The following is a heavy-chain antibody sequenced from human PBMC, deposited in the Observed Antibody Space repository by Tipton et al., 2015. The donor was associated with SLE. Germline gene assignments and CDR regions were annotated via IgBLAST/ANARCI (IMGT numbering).Heavy chain of an antibody. J-gene: IGHJ4*02. CDR3: ARGSIFGVVPFDY. D-gene: IGHD3-3*01. CDR2: IYYSGST. CDR1: GGSISSYY. V-gene: IGHV4-59*12. Sequence: TLSLTCTVSGGSISSYYWSWIRQPPGKGLGWIGYIYYSGSTNYNPSLKSRVTISVDTSKNQFSLKLSSVTAADTAVYYCARGSIFGVVPFDYWGQGTLVTVSS.